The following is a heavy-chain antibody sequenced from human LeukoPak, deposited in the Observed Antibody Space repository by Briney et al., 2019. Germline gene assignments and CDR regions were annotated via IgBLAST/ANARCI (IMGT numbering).Heavy chain of an antibody. CDR2: IESKTDGGTT. D-gene: IGHD3-10*01. Sequence: GGSLRLSCAAPGFSFSDAWMSWVRQIPGKGLEWVGRIESKTDGGTTDYAAPVKGRFTISRDDSTNTLYLQMNSLKSEDTAVYYCTTYGSGRKFDYWGQGILVTVSS. CDR3: TTYGSGRKFDY. CDR1: GFSFSDAW. J-gene: IGHJ4*02. V-gene: IGHV3-15*04.